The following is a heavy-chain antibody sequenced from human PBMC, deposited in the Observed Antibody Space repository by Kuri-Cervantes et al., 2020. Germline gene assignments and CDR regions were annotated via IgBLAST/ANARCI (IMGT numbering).Heavy chain of an antibody. CDR2: INHSGST. V-gene: IGHV4-34*01. Sequence: SETLSLTCAVYGGSFSGYYWSWIRQPPGKGLEWIGEINHSGSTNYNPSLKSRVTISVDTSKNQFSLKLSSVTAADTAVYYCARVISDQRTVTTGYYYYYYYMDVWGKGTTVTVSS. J-gene: IGHJ6*03. CDR3: ARVISDQRTVTTGYYYYYYYMDV. CDR1: GGSFSGYY. D-gene: IGHD4-11*01.